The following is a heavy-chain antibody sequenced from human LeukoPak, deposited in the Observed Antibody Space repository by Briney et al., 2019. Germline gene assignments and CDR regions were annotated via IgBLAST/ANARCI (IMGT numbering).Heavy chain of an antibody. J-gene: IGHJ4*02. CDR2: IIPIFGTA. CDR1: GGTFSSYA. V-gene: IGHV1-69*06. D-gene: IGHD3-22*01. Sequence: ASVKVSCKASGGTFSSYAISWVRQAPGQGLEWMGGIIPIFGTANYAQKFQGRVTITADKPTSTAYMELSSLRSEDTAVYYCARGGYDSSGYLGLDYWGQGTLVTVSS. CDR3: ARGGYDSSGYLGLDY.